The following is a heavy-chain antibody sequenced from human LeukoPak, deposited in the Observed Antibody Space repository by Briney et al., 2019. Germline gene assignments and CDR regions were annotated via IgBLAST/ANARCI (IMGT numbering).Heavy chain of an antibody. Sequence: SETLSLTCAVYGGSFSGYYWSWIRQPPGKGLEWIGEINHSGSTNYNPSLKSRVTISVDTSKNQFSLKLSSVTAADTAVYYCARGNTARSIVTTSNRDYYFDYWGQGTLVTVSS. CDR1: GGSFSGYY. CDR3: ARGNTARSIVTTSNRDYYFDY. V-gene: IGHV4-34*01. D-gene: IGHD4-4*01. CDR2: INHSGST. J-gene: IGHJ4*02.